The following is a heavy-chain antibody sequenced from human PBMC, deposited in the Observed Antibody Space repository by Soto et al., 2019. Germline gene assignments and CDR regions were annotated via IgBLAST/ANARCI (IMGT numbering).Heavy chain of an antibody. CDR1: GFAFGNYW. Sequence: EVQLVESGGDLVQPGGSLRLSCAASGFAFGNYWMSWVRQAPGKGLEWLGTIKRDASEKNYVESVKGPFTMSRDNAKNSLYLQMDSLRAEHTSVYYCARDSRYAPASSVRHYLAYWVHGTLVTLPS. V-gene: IGHV3-7*01. J-gene: IGHJ4*01. CDR2: IKRDASEK. CDR3: ARDSRYAPASSVRHYLAY. D-gene: IGHD3-16*01.